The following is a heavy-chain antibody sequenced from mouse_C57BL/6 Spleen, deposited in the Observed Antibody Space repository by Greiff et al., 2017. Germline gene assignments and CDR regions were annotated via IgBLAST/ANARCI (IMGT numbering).Heavy chain of an antibody. Sequence: VQLQQSGAELVRPGTSVKMSCKASGYTFTNYWIGWAKQRPGHGLEWIGDIYPGGGYTNYNEKFKGKATLTADNASSTAYMQFISLTSEDSAIYYCARWGTSDAMDYWGQGTSVTVSA. CDR2: IYPGGGYT. D-gene: IGHD3-3*01. V-gene: IGHV1-63*01. CDR1: GYTFTNYW. CDR3: ARWGTSDAMDY. J-gene: IGHJ4*01.